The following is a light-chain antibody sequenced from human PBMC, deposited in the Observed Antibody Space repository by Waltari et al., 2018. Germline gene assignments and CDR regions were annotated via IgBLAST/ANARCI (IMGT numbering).Light chain of an antibody. V-gene: IGKV3-15*01. J-gene: IGKJ4*01. CDR1: QTISTN. Sequence: EIVMTQSPGTLSVSPGERATLSCRASQTISTNLAWYQQKPGQAPRLLIFGASTMATGIPARFSGSGSGTEFTLTISSLQSEDFAIYYCQQYNLWPLTFGGGTTVEI. CDR2: GAS. CDR3: QQYNLWPLT.